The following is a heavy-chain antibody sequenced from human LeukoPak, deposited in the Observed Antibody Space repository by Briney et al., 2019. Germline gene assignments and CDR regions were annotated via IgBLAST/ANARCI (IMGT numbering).Heavy chain of an antibody. Sequence: PGRSLRLSCAASGFTFSSSGMQWVRQAPGKVLEWVAVIWYDGSNKYYADSVKGRFTISRDNSKNTLYLQMNGLRAEDTALYYCAGYYYDSSRAFDLWGQGTLVTVSA. CDR1: GFTFSSSG. D-gene: IGHD3-22*01. CDR2: IWYDGSNK. V-gene: IGHV3-33*01. J-gene: IGHJ5*02. CDR3: AGYYYDSSRAFDL.